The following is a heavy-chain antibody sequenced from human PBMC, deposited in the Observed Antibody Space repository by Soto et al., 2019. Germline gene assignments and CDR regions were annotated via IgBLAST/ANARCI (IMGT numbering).Heavy chain of an antibody. D-gene: IGHD1-26*01. CDR3: AREGYYFGLDY. CDR2: ISTDNGNT. V-gene: IGHV1-18*01. Sequence: QVQLVQSGAEVKKPGASVKVSCKASGYTFNTYGISWVRQAPGQGLEWMGWISTDNGNTNYAQKLQGRVTMTTDTSTSTAYMGLRSLRSDDTAVSYCAREGYYFGLDYWGQGTLVTVSS. CDR1: GYTFNTYG. J-gene: IGHJ4*02.